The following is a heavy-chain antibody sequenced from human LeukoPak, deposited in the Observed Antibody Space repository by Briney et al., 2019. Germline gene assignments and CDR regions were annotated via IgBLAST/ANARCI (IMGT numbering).Heavy chain of an antibody. CDR2: ILENGSNQ. D-gene: IGHD6-19*01. Sequence: GGSLRLSCTASGFSFSRYSMNWVRQAPGKGLDWVAVILENGSNQYYADSVKGRFTISRDNSKNTLFLQMNSLRGEDTAMYYCARVQGGGYRTADYWGQGTLVTVSS. CDR3: ARVQGGGYRTADY. V-gene: IGHV3-30*03. J-gene: IGHJ4*02. CDR1: GFSFSRYS.